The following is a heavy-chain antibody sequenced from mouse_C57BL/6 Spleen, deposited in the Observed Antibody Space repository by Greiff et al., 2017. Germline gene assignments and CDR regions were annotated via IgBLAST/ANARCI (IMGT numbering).Heavy chain of an antibody. CDR3: ASVRTGTIGAWFAY. D-gene: IGHD4-1*01. CDR2: IYIGNGYT. V-gene: IGHV1-58*01. Sequence: VQLKESGAELVRPGSSVKMSCKTSGYTFTSYGIYWVKQRPGQGLEWIGYIYIGNGYTEYNEKFKGKATLTSDTSSSTAYMQISSLTSEDSAIYFCASVRTGTIGAWFAYWGQGALVTV. J-gene: IGHJ3*01. CDR1: GYTFTSYG.